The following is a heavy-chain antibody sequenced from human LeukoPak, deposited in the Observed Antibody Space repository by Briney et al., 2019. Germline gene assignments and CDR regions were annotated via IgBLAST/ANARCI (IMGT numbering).Heavy chain of an antibody. CDR1: GFTFNRCW. J-gene: IGHJ1*01. CDR2: INPDGRDT. D-gene: IGHD2-21*02. Sequence: GGSLRLSCVVSGFTFNRCWMNWVRQAPGKGLEWVAHINPDGRDTYYVDSVKGRFTISRDNAQNSMYLQMNSLRVEDTAVYYRTSWGDTTAEYFQRWGQGTLVTVSS. V-gene: IGHV3-7*01. CDR3: TSWGDTTAEYFQR.